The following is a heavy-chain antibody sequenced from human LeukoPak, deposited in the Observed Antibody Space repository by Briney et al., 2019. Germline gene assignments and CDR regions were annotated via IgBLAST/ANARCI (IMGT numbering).Heavy chain of an antibody. V-gene: IGHV4-34*01. CDR1: GGSFSPYY. Sequence: SETLSLTCAVYGGSFSPYYWSWIRQPPGKGLEWIGEINHSGSTNYNPSLKSRVTISVDTSKNQFSLRLSSVTAADTAVYYCTRGGFYCGGDCYVDYWGQGTLVTVSS. CDR3: TRGGFYCGGDCYVDY. D-gene: IGHD2-21*02. J-gene: IGHJ4*02. CDR2: INHSGST.